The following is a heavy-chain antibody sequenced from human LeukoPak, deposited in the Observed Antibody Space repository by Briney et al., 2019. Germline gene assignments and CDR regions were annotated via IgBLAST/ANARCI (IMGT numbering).Heavy chain of an antibody. CDR1: GFTVSSNY. Sequence: GGSLRLSCAASGFTVSSNYMSWVRQAPGKGLEWVSVIYSGGSTYYADSVKGRFTISRHNSKNMLYLQMNSLRAEDTAVYYCVRHLSAGRPAFDIWGQGTMVTVSS. CDR2: IYSGGST. CDR3: VRHLSAGRPAFDI. V-gene: IGHV3-53*04. D-gene: IGHD2-15*01. J-gene: IGHJ3*02.